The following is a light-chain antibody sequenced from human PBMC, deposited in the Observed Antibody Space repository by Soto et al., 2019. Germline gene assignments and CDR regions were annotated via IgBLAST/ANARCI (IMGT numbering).Light chain of an antibody. CDR2: GAS. J-gene: IGKJ2*01. V-gene: IGKV3-11*01. CDR3: QHRGEWPRT. Sequence: EIVLTQSPATLSLSPGERATLSCRASQSVSNYLAWCQQKPGQAPRLLIYGASNRATGIPARFTGSGSGTDFTLTISSLEPEDFAVYYCQHRGEWPRTFGQGTKLEIK. CDR1: QSVSNY.